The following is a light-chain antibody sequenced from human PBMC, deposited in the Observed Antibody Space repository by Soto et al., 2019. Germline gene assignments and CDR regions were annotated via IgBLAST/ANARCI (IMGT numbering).Light chain of an antibody. J-gene: IGLJ3*02. CDR2: DVS. Sequence: QSALTQPRSVSGSPGQSVTISCTGTSRDVGGYNYVSWYQQHPGKAPKLMIYDVSKRPSGVPDRFSGSKSGNTASLTISGLQAEDEADYYCCSYAGSRNWVFGGGTKLTVL. CDR3: CSYAGSRNWV. CDR1: SRDVGGYNY. V-gene: IGLV2-11*01.